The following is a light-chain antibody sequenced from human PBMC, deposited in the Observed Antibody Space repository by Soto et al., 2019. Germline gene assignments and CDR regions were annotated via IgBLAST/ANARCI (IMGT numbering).Light chain of an antibody. CDR1: QSLSSSQ. Sequence: EIVLTQSPGTLSLSPGERATLSCRASQSLSSSQLAWYQQKPGQAPRLLIHDASSRATGISDRFTGSGSGTDLTLTITTLEPVDFAVYYCQQYGSSPITFGQSTRLEI. CDR2: DAS. CDR3: QQYGSSPIT. J-gene: IGKJ5*01. V-gene: IGKV3-20*01.